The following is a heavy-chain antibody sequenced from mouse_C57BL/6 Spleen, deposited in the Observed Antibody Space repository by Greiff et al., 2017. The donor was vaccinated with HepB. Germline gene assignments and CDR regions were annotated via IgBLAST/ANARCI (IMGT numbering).Heavy chain of an antibody. CDR1: GYTFTDYY. Sequence: VQLKQSGPELVKPGASVKISCKASGYTFTDYYMNWVKQSHGKSLEWIGDINPNNGGTSYNQKFKGKATLTVDKSSSTAYMELRSLTSEDSAVYYCARSLYYYGSTYFDYWGQGTTLTVSS. J-gene: IGHJ2*01. CDR2: INPNNGGT. CDR3: ARSLYYYGSTYFDY. V-gene: IGHV1-26*01. D-gene: IGHD1-1*01.